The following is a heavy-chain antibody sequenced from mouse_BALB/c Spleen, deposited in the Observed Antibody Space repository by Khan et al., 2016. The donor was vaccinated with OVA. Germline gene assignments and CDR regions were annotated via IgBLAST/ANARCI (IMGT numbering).Heavy chain of an antibody. Sequence: EVKLLESGPSLVKPSQTLSLTCSVTGDSITSGYWNWIRKFPGNKLEYMGYIIYTGYTYYNPSLKSRISITRHTSKKQYYLQLNSVTDEDTATYYCARSTYRYAFVYWGQGTLVTVSA. CDR2: IIYTGYT. D-gene: IGHD2-12*01. CDR3: ARSTYRYAFVY. V-gene: IGHV3-8*02. CDR1: GDSITSGY. J-gene: IGHJ3*01.